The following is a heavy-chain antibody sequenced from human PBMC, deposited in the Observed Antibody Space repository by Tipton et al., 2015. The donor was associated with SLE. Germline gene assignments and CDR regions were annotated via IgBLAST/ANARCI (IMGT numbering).Heavy chain of an antibody. CDR3: ARDLFSYYYYMDV. J-gene: IGHJ6*03. CDR2: ISGSGGSI. Sequence: SLRLSCAASGFIFSSNAMTWVRQAPGKGLEWASAISGSGGSIYYADSVKGRFTISRDNGRNTVNLQMNSLRDDDTAVYYCARDLFSYYYYMDVWGKGTTVTVSS. D-gene: IGHD3-10*02. V-gene: IGHV3-23*01. CDR1: GFIFSSNA.